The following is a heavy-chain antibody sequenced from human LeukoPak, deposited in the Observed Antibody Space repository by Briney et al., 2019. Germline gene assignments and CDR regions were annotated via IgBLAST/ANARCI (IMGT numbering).Heavy chain of an antibody. Sequence: ASVKVSCKASGYTFTGYYMHWVRQAPGQGLEWMGWINPNSDGTNYAQKFQGRVTMTRDTSISTAYMELSRLRSDDTAVYYCARVLRKEGDFDYWGQGTLVTVSS. CDR2: INPNSDGT. J-gene: IGHJ4*02. CDR1: GYTFTGYY. D-gene: IGHD3-16*01. V-gene: IGHV1-2*02. CDR3: ARVLRKEGDFDY.